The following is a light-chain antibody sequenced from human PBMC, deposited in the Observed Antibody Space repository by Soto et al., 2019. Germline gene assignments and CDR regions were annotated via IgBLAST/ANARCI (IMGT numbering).Light chain of an antibody. CDR3: CSYAGSSPYV. J-gene: IGLJ1*01. V-gene: IGLV2-23*01. CDR2: EGS. Sequence: QSVLTQPASVSGSDGQSITISCTGTSSDVGSFNLVSWYQQHPGKAPKLMIYEGSKRPSGVSNRFSGSKSGNTASLTISGLQGEDEADYYCCSYAGSSPYVFGSGTKLTVL. CDR1: SSDVGSFNL.